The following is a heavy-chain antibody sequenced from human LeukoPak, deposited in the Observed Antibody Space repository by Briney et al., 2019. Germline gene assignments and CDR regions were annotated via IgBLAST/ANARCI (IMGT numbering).Heavy chain of an antibody. CDR2: ISGSGSAI. D-gene: IGHD3-10*01. CDR3: YVSGSYYLGYDAFDI. CDR1: GFTFSSYE. V-gene: IGHV3-48*03. J-gene: IGHJ3*02. Sequence: GGSLRLSCAASGFTFSSYEMNWVRQAPGKGLEWVSYISGSGSAIYYADSAKGRFTISRDNAKNSLYLQMNSLRAEDTAVYYCYVSGSYYLGYDAFDIWGQGTMVTVSS.